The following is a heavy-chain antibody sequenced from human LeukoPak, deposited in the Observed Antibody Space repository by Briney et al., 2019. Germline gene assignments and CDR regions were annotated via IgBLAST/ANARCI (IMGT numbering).Heavy chain of an antibody. V-gene: IGHV4-59*01. CDR2: ISYNGKT. J-gene: IGHJ4*02. CDR3: MRVGPSLHWNPDY. CDR1: GGSMSSYY. D-gene: IGHD1-1*01. Sequence: SETLSLTCTVSGGSMSSYYWMWIRQPPGKGLEWIGSISYNGKTNHNPSLKSRVTISVDTSKNQFSLKLSSVTAADTAVYYCMRVGPSLHWNPDYWGQGTLVTVSS.